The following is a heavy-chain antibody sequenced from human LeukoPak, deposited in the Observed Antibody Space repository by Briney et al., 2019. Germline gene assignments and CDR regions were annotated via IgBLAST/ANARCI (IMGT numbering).Heavy chain of an antibody. CDR1: GGSISSSSYY. Sequence: SETLSLTCTVSGGSISSSSYYWSWIRQPAAKGLEWIGRMHTTGDTNYNPSLKSRVTMSVDTSKNQFSLKLNSVTAADTAVYYCARDRYYYDRSGDAFDIWGPGTMVNVSS. J-gene: IGHJ3*02. CDR2: MHTTGDT. V-gene: IGHV4-61*02. D-gene: IGHD3-22*01. CDR3: ARDRYYYDRSGDAFDI.